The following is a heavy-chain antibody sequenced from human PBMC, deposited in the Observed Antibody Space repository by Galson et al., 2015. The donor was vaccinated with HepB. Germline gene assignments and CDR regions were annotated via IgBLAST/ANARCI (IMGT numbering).Heavy chain of an antibody. J-gene: IGHJ2*01. CDR1: GFTFDDYA. CDR3: ARAPLIVATLEENWYFDL. Sequence: SLRLSCAASGFTFDDYAMHWVRQAPGKGLEWVSGISWNSGSIGYADSVKGRFTISRDNAKNSLYLQMNSLRAEDTAAYYCARAPLIVATLEENWYFDLWGRGTLVTVSS. D-gene: IGHD5-12*01. V-gene: IGHV3-9*01. CDR2: ISWNSGSI.